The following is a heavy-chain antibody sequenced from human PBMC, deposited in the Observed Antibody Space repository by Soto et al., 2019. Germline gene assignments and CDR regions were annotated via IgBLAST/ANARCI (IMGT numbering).Heavy chain of an antibody. CDR1: GFTFSSYS. V-gene: IGHV3-48*02. D-gene: IGHD6-19*01. J-gene: IGHJ4*02. Sequence: LRLSCAASGFTFSSYSMNWVRQVPGKGLEWVSYISATSSTIFYADSVKGRFSISRDNAKNSLYLQMSSLRDEDTAVYYCARDVSGWYFVNWGQGTLVTVSS. CDR3: ARDVSGWYFVN. CDR2: ISATSSTI.